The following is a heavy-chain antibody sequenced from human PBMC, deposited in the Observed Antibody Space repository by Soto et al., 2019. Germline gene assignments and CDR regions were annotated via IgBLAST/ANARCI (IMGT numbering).Heavy chain of an antibody. CDR2: IYPGDSDT. CDR3: ARTDRVSCSGGSCYYYYYGMDV. CDR1: GYSFTSYW. V-gene: IGHV5-51*01. Sequence: GESLKFSCKGSGYSFTSYWIGWVRQMPGKGLGWMGIIYPGDSDTRYSPSFQGQVTISADKSISTAYLQWSSLKASDTAMYYCARTDRVSCSGGSCYYYYYGMDVWGQGTTVTVSS. D-gene: IGHD2-15*01. J-gene: IGHJ6*02.